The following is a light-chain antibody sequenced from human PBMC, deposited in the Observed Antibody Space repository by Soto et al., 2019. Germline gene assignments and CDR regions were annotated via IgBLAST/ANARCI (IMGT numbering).Light chain of an antibody. J-gene: IGKJ1*01. Sequence: EIVLTQSPGILSLSPGEKATLSCRASQSVSRNVAWYQQKPGQAPRLLIYDASTRATGIPARLSGSGSGADFTLTINSLQSEDFAVYYCQQYKSWPTFGQGTKV. V-gene: IGKV3-15*01. CDR2: DAS. CDR1: QSVSRN. CDR3: QQYKSWPT.